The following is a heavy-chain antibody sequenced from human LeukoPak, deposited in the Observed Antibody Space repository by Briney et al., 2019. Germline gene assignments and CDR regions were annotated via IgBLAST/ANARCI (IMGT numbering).Heavy chain of an antibody. J-gene: IGHJ4*02. Sequence: GGSLRLSCAASGFTFSDYDMGGVRQAPGKGLEWVSTISKSGDNTYYADSVRGRFTISRDNSKNTLYLQMNNLRVDDAAVYYCARHWLWGQGTLVTVSS. D-gene: IGHD5-12*01. V-gene: IGHV3-23*01. CDR3: ARHWL. CDR1: GFTFSDYD. CDR2: ISKSGDNT.